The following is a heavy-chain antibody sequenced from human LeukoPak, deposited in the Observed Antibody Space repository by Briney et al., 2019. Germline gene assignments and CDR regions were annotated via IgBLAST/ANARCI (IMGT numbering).Heavy chain of an antibody. CDR1: GGSISSGGYY. CDR2: IYYSGST. CDR3: ARWSLGKIDY. Sequence: SETLSLTCTVSGGSISSGGYYWSWIRQHPGKGLEWIGYIYYSGSTYYNPSLKSRVTISVDTSKNQFSLKLSSVTAADTAVYYCARWSLGKIDYWGQGTLVTVSS. J-gene: IGHJ4*02. V-gene: IGHV4-31*03.